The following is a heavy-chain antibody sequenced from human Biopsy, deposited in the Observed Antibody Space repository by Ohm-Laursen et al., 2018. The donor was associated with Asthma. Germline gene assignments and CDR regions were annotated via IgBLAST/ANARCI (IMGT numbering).Heavy chain of an antibody. CDR1: GASIRGSGSY. CDR3: ASPVNRAFGGYEWAAVFDY. Sequence: GTLSLTCTVSGASIRGSGSYWAWIRQAPGRGPEWIGTTHYSGSTFYKPSLRSRVTMSLDTSTNQFSLRLRSVTATDTAVYYCASPVNRAFGGYEWAAVFDYWGQGILVTVSS. J-gene: IGHJ4*02. CDR2: THYSGST. D-gene: IGHD5-12*01. V-gene: IGHV4-39*01.